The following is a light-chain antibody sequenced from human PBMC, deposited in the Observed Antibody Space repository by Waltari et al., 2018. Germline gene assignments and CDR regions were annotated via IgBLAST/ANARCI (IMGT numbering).Light chain of an antibody. CDR1: SSDVGGYNY. CDR2: DVS. Sequence: QSALTQPASVSGSPGQSITISFTGTSSDVGGYNYVSWYQQHPGKAPQRVTYDVSERPSGVSMHFSGSKSGNTGSLTISGLQAEDEADYYCSSYTSSNTWVFGGGTKLTVL. CDR3: SSYTSSNTWV. V-gene: IGLV2-14*01. J-gene: IGLJ3*02.